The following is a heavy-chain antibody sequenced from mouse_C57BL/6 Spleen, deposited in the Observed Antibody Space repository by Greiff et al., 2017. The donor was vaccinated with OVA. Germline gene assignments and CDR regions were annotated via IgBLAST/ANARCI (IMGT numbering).Heavy chain of an antibody. CDR2: ISDGGSYT. Sequence: DVKLVESGGGLVKPGGSLKLSCAASGFTFSSYAMSWVRQTPEKRLEWVATISDGGSYTYYPDNVKGRFTISRDNAKNNLYLQMSHLKSEDTAMYYCARDGYDYDVRKFAYWGQGTLVTVSA. CDR3: ARDGYDYDVRKFAY. CDR1: GFTFSSYA. V-gene: IGHV5-4*01. D-gene: IGHD2-4*01. J-gene: IGHJ3*01.